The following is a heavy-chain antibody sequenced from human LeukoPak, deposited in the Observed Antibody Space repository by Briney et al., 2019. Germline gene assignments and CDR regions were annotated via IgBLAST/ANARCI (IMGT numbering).Heavy chain of an antibody. CDR2: IWYDGSNK. Sequence: SGGSLRLSCAASGFTFSSYGMHWVRQAPGKGLEWVAVIWYDGSNKYYADSVKGRFTISRDNPKNTLYLQMNSLRAEDTAVYYCARERGMVGYDYWGQGTLVTVSS. J-gene: IGHJ4*02. V-gene: IGHV3-33*01. D-gene: IGHD3-10*01. CDR1: GFTFSSYG. CDR3: ARERGMVGYDY.